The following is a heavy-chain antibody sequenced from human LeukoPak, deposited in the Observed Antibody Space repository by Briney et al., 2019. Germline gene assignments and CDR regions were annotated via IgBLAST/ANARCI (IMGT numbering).Heavy chain of an antibody. CDR1: GFTFGTYA. CDR2: ISSRGELT. Sequence: GGSLTLSCAASGFTFGTYAMSWVRQAPGKGLEWASSISSRGELTFYVVSVKGRFTISRDNSESTLYLQMNSLRAEDTAVYYCARDNRNYYGSSGHYYRRHGDYWGQGTLVTVS. CDR3: ARDNRNYYGSSGHYYRRHGDY. D-gene: IGHD3-22*01. V-gene: IGHV3-23*01. J-gene: IGHJ4*02.